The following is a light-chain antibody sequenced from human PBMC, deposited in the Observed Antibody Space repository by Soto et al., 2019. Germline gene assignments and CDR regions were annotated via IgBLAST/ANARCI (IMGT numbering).Light chain of an antibody. CDR3: QQYNTSNLM. J-gene: IGKJ1*01. CDR2: GAS. CDR1: QSVRSNY. V-gene: IGKV3-20*01. Sequence: EIVLTQSPGTLSLSPGERATLACWASQSVRSNYLAWYQQKPGQAPRLLIYGASSRATGIPDRFSGSGSGTAFTLTISRLEPEDLAVSYCQQYNTSNLMLGQGTKVDSK.